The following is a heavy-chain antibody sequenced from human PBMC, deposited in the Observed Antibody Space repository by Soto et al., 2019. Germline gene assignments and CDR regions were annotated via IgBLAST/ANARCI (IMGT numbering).Heavy chain of an antibody. CDR2: ISGSGSYT. CDR3: AKVFNSAYCHYTPFDN. Sequence: GGSLRLSCAASGFTFNDYGMSWVRQAPGKGLEWVSSISGSGSYTYYADFAKGRLTVSRDNSNNMLFLQMNGLRAEDTAIYYCAKVFNSAYCHYTPFDNWGQGTLVTLSS. V-gene: IGHV3-23*01. J-gene: IGHJ4*02. CDR1: GFTFNDYG. D-gene: IGHD3-3*01.